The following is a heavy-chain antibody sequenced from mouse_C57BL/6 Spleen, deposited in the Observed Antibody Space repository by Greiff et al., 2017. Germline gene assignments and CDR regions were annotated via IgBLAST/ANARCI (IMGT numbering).Heavy chain of an antibody. Sequence: EVKLVESGGGLVKPGGSLKLSCAASGFTFSSYAMSWVRQTPEKRLEWVATISGGGSYTYYPENVKGRFTISRDNAKNNLYLQMSHLKSEDTAMYYCARELWLRDYAMDYWGQGTSVTVSS. V-gene: IGHV5-4*01. CDR2: ISGGGSYT. J-gene: IGHJ4*01. CDR3: ARELWLRDYAMDY. D-gene: IGHD2-2*01. CDR1: GFTFSSYA.